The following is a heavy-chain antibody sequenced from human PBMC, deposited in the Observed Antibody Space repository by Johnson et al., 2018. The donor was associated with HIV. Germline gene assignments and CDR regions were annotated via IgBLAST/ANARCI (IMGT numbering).Heavy chain of an antibody. V-gene: IGHV3-20*04. J-gene: IGHJ3*02. CDR1: GFTFSSYG. CDR2: INWNGGTT. CDR3: AGGRIGTIVMDLRGGAFDI. Sequence: VQLVESGGGVVQPGRSLRLSCAASGFTFSSYGMSWVRQAPGKGLEWVSGINWNGGTTAYADSVKGRCTISRDNGKNSLYLQINSLRAEDTALYYGAGGRIGTIVMDLRGGAFDIWGQGTLVTVPS. D-gene: IGHD3-22*01.